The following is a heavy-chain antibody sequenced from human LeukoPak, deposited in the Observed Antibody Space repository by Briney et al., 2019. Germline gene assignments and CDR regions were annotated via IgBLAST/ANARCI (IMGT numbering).Heavy chain of an antibody. CDR2: INQDGSEK. J-gene: IGHJ4*02. Sequence: GGSLRLSCPASRFTFSRYWMNWVRQAPGKGLEGVANINQDGSEKYYVESVKGRFTISRDNAKNPLYLQMNSLRAEDTAVYHCARGTYQLLSHFDYWGQGTLVTVSS. CDR3: ARGTYQLLSHFDY. CDR1: RFTFSRYW. V-gene: IGHV3-7*01. D-gene: IGHD2-2*01.